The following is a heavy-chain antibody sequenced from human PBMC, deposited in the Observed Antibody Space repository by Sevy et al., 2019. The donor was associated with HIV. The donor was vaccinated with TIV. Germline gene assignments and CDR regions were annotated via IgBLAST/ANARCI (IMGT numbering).Heavy chain of an antibody. CDR2: IKSKTDGGTT. J-gene: IGHJ5*02. D-gene: IGHD2-15*01. Sequence: GGSLRLSCAASGFTFSNAWMSWDRQAPGKGLEWVGRIKSKTDGGTTDNAAPVKGRFTISRDDSKNTLYLQMNSLKTEDTAVYYCTTDFSACSGGSCYPNWFDPWGQGTLVTVSS. CDR3: TTDFSACSGGSCYPNWFDP. CDR1: GFTFSNAW. V-gene: IGHV3-15*01.